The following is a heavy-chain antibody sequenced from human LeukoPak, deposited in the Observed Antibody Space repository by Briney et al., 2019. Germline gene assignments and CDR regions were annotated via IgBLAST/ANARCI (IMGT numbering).Heavy chain of an antibody. CDR3: ARGPYSSHWYVDY. Sequence: GGSLRLSCAASGFTFSTYSMNWVRLAPEKGLEWISYISRTGNSIYYADSVKGRCTISRDSAKNSLYLQMNSLRAEDTAVYYCARGPYSSHWYVDYWGQGTLVTVAS. CDR1: GFTFSTYS. CDR2: ISRTGNSI. V-gene: IGHV3-48*04. J-gene: IGHJ4*02. D-gene: IGHD6-13*01.